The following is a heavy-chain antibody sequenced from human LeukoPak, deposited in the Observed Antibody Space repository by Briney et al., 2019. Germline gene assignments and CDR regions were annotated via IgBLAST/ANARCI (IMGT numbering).Heavy chain of an antibody. CDR3: AKLSPYCSSASCYKGSYYYYMDV. CDR1: GYTLTELS. Sequence: ASVKVSFKVSGYTLTELSMHWVRQAPGQGLEWMGGFDPEDGETIYAQKFLGRVTMTEDTSTDTAYMELSSLRSEDTAVYYCAKLSPYCSSASCYKGSYYYYMDVWGKGTTVTVSS. D-gene: IGHD2-2*01. V-gene: IGHV1-24*01. J-gene: IGHJ6*03. CDR2: FDPEDGET.